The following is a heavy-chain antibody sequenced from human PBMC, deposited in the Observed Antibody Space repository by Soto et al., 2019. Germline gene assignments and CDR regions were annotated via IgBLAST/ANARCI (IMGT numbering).Heavy chain of an antibody. CDR2: ISHDGSNT. J-gene: IGHJ4*02. V-gene: IGHV3-30*18. CDR3: AKEPKKQLWLHYSDY. Sequence: QVQLVQSGGNVVQPRRSLRLSCAASGFTFSNYGMHWVRQAPGKGLEWLAFISHDGSNTYYADSVKGRFTISRDNCKNTVYLHMNSRRAEDTAVFYCAKEPKKQLWLHYSDYWGQGTLATVSS. CDR1: GFTFSNYG. D-gene: IGHD1-1*01.